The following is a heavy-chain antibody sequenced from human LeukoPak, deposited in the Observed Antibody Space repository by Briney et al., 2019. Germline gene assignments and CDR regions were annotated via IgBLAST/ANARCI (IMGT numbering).Heavy chain of an antibody. D-gene: IGHD4-11*01. CDR1: GYSFTTYW. V-gene: IGHV5-51*01. J-gene: IGHJ4*02. CDR2: IYPGDSDT. Sequence: GESLKISCKGSGYSFTTYWIGWVRQMPGKGLECLGVIYPGDSDTRYSPSFQGQVTISADKSISTAYLQWSSLKASDTAMYYCARHSDTNLFDYWGQGTLVTVSS. CDR3: ARHSDTNLFDY.